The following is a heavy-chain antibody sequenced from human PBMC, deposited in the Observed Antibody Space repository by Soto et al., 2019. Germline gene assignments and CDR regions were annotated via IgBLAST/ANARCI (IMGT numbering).Heavy chain of an antibody. V-gene: IGHV3-66*01. CDR1: GFTVISDY. J-gene: IGHJ4*02. Sequence: DVQLVESGGGLVQRGGSLRLACAASGFTVISDYMTWVRQAPGKGLEWVSVIYSGVNTSYADSVKGRFTISRDNAKNTLYLQMNSLRAEGTAVYYCARGRLLISDWGQGAQVIV. D-gene: IGHD1-26*01. CDR2: IYSGVNT. CDR3: ARGRLLISD.